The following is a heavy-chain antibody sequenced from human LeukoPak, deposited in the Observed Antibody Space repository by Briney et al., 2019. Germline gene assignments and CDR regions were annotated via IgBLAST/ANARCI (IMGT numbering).Heavy chain of an antibody. Sequence: ASVKVSCKASGYTFTGYYMHWVRQAPGQGLEWMGWINPNSGGTNYAQKFQGWVTMTRDTSISTAYMELSRLRSDDTAVYYCARGGYDFWSGYYTKDWFDPWGQGTLVTVSS. D-gene: IGHD3-3*01. J-gene: IGHJ5*02. CDR3: ARGGYDFWSGYYTKDWFDP. V-gene: IGHV1-2*04. CDR2: INPNSGGT. CDR1: GYTFTGYY.